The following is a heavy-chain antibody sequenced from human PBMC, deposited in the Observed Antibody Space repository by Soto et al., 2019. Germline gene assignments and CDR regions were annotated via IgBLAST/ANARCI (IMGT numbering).Heavy chain of an antibody. Sequence: ASVKVSCKASGGTFSSYAISWVRQAPGQGLEWMGGITPIFGTANYAQKFQGRVTITADKSTSTAYMELSSLRSEDTAVYYCARDKGELEPLDYWGQGTLVTVSS. CDR3: ARDKGELEPLDY. D-gene: IGHD1-1*01. J-gene: IGHJ4*02. CDR1: GGTFSSYA. V-gene: IGHV1-69*06. CDR2: ITPIFGTA.